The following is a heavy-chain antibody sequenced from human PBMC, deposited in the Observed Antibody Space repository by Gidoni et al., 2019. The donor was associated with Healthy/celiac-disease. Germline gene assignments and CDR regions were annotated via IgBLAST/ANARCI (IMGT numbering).Heavy chain of an antibody. CDR3: ASSGYSSSWYPSYYYYGMDV. D-gene: IGHD6-13*01. CDR2: IKQDGSEK. J-gene: IGHJ6*02. Sequence: EVQLVESGGGLVQPGGSLRLSCAASGFTVSSYWLSWVRQAPGKGLEWVANIKQDGSEKYYVDSVKGRFTISRDNAKNSLYLQMNSLRAEDTAVYYCASSGYSSSWYPSYYYYGMDVWGQGTTVTVSS. V-gene: IGHV3-7*01. CDR1: GFTVSSYW.